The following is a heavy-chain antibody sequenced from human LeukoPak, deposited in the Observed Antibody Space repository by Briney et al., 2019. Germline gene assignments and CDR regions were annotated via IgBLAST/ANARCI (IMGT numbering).Heavy chain of an antibody. J-gene: IGHJ4*02. CDR1: GYSFTSYW. Sequence: GESLKISCKGSGYSFTSYWIGWVRQMPGEGLEWMGIIYPGDSDTRYSPSFQGQVTISADKSISTAYLQWSSLKASDTAMYYCARLFSGIAVAGTGFDYWGQGTLVTVSS. D-gene: IGHD6-19*01. CDR2: IYPGDSDT. CDR3: ARLFSGIAVAGTGFDY. V-gene: IGHV5-51*01.